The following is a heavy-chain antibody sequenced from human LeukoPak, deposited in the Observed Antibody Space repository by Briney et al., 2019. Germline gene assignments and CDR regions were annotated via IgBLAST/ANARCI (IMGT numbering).Heavy chain of an antibody. CDR1: GLTFSSYS. CDR2: IHGSGNPI. CDR3: ARGHYGLDY. J-gene: IGHJ4*02. V-gene: IGHV3-48*04. Sequence: GGSLRLSCAASGLTFSSYSMNWVRQAPGKGLEWVSYIHGSGNPIYYADSVKGRFTISRDNAKNSLYLQMNSLRAEDTAFYYCARGHYGLDYWGQGTLVTVSS. D-gene: IGHD3-10*01.